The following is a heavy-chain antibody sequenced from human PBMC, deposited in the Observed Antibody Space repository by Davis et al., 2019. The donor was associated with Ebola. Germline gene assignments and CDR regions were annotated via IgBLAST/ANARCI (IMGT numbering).Heavy chain of an antibody. D-gene: IGHD3-3*01. Sequence: GESLKISCAASGFTFISYWMTWVRQAPGKGLEWVSAINGSGGSTYYADSVKGRFTISRDNSKKTLYLQMNSLRAEDTAVYYCAKSGLSFGVVKYHYGMDVWGKGTTVTVSS. V-gene: IGHV3-23*01. J-gene: IGHJ6*04. CDR2: INGSGGST. CDR1: GFTFISYW. CDR3: AKSGLSFGVVKYHYGMDV.